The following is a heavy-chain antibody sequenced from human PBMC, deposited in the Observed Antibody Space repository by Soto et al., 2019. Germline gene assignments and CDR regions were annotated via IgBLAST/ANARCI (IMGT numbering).Heavy chain of an antibody. CDR3: ARGVILWFGELSRRGGYHYYMDV. D-gene: IGHD3-10*01. Sequence: QVQLQQWGAGLLKPSETLSLTCAVYGGSFSGYQWSWIRQTPGKGLEWIGEINDSGNINYNPSLKSRVTILLDTPKKQISLKLSSVTAADSAVHYCARGVILWFGELSRRGGYHYYMDVWGKGTTVTVSS. CDR2: INDSGNI. CDR1: GGSFSGYQ. J-gene: IGHJ6*03. V-gene: IGHV4-34*01.